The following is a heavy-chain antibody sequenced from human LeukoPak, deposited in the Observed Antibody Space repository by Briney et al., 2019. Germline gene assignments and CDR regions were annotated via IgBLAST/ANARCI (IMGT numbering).Heavy chain of an antibody. D-gene: IGHD6-19*01. Sequence: ASQTLSLTCAISGDSVSSYSAAWNWIRQSPSRGLEWLGRTYYRSKWYNDYAVSVKGRITINPDTSKSQFSLRLTSVTPEDTAVYYCARSYSSGWDLDYWGQGTLVTVSS. CDR1: GDSVSSYSAA. CDR2: TYYRSKWYN. J-gene: IGHJ4*02. V-gene: IGHV6-1*01. CDR3: ARSYSSGWDLDY.